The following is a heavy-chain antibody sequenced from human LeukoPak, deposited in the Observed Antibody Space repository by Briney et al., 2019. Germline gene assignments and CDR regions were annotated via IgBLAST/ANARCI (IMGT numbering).Heavy chain of an antibody. CDR2: IHSSGST. CDR3: ARTAYFDS. V-gene: IGHV4-61*01. CDR1: GRSISSSSYY. Sequence: RASETLSLTCTVSGRSISSSSYYWNWVRQPPGKGLEWIGYIHSSGSTNYNPSLKSRVTMSVDTSKNQISLKLSSVTAADTAVYYCARTAYFDSWGQGTLVTVSS. J-gene: IGHJ4*02.